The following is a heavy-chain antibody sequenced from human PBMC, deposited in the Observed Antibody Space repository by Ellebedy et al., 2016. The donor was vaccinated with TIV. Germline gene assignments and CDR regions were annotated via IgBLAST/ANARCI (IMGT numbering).Heavy chain of an antibody. D-gene: IGHD3-10*01. J-gene: IGHJ6*02. CDR1: GFTSSRYD. V-gene: IGHV3-13*01. CDR3: TRFEIISGRGYGMDV. CDR2: IDNAGDT. Sequence: GESLKISXAASGFTSSRYDMHWVRQSTRKGLEWVASIDNAGDTYYPGSVKGRFTISRENAKNSLYLQMNSLRVEDTAVYYCTRFEIISGRGYGMDVWGQGTTVTVSS.